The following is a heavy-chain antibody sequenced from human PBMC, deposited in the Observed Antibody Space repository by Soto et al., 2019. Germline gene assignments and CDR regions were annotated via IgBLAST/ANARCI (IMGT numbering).Heavy chain of an antibody. Sequence: SGPTLVHHTEILTLTCTVSGFSLIDARMGVRWIRQPPGKALEWLAHIFSNDEKSYSTSLKSMLTISKDTSKSQVVLTMTNMDPVDTATYYCARINFYYYDSSGYYYRENWFDPWGQGTLVTVSS. CDR2: IFSNDEK. CDR1: GFSLIDARMG. D-gene: IGHD3-22*01. J-gene: IGHJ5*02. V-gene: IGHV2-26*01. CDR3: ARINFYYYDSSGYYYRENWFDP.